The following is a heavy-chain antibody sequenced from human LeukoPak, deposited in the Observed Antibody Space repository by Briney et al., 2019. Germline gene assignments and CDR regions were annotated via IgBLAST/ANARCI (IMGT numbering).Heavy chain of an antibody. CDR3: ARNGPMAYYYYYYMDV. CDR2: IYSGGST. D-gene: IGHD5-24*01. Sequence: PGGSLRLSCAASGFTFSSYAMSWVRQAPGKGLEWVSVIYSGGSTYYTDSVKGRFTISRDNSKNTLYLQMNSLRAEDTAVYYCARNGPMAYYYYYYMDVWGKGTTVTVSS. CDR1: GFTFSSYA. J-gene: IGHJ6*03. V-gene: IGHV3-53*01.